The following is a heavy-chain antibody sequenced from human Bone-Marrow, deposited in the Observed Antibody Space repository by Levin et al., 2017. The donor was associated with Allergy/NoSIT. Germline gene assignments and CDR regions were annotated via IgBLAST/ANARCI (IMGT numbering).Heavy chain of an antibody. J-gene: IGHJ4*02. V-gene: IGHV3-15*05. CDR2: IKSRVHGGTA. D-gene: IGHD3-16*02. CDR3: AKDIPFTGGGAIVY. Sequence: GESLKISCAASGIPFIDAWMTWVLHSPCKGLEWVGHIKSRVHGGTADYAAPVKGRFTISRDDSKSTLYLQMNSLKTEDTAIYYCAKDIPFTGGGAIVYWGQGALVTVSS. CDR1: GIPFIDAW.